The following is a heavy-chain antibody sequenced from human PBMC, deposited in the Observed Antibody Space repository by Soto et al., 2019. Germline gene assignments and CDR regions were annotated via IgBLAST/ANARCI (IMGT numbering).Heavy chain of an antibody. J-gene: IGHJ4*02. Sequence: GGSLRLSCAASGFTFDDYAMHWVRQAPGKGLEWVSGISWNSGSIGYADSVKGRFTISRDNAKNSLYLQMNSLRAEDTALYYCAKDKIVGATTGYFDYWGQGTLVTVSS. CDR2: ISWNSGSI. D-gene: IGHD1-26*01. CDR1: GFTFDDYA. V-gene: IGHV3-9*01. CDR3: AKDKIVGATTGYFDY.